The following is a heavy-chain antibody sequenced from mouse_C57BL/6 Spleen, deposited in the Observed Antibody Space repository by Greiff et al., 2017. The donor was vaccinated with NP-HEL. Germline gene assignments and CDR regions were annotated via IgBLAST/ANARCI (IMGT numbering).Heavy chain of an antibody. CDR3: ARGGITTVVAPDY. Sequence: EVKLVESGGGLVKPGGSLKLSCAASGFTFSDYGMHWVRQAPEKGLEWVAYISSGSSTIYYADTVKGRFTISRDNATNTLFLQMTSLRSEDTAMYYCARGGITTVVAPDYWGQGTTLTVAS. V-gene: IGHV5-17*01. D-gene: IGHD1-1*01. CDR1: GFTFSDYG. J-gene: IGHJ2*01. CDR2: ISSGSSTI.